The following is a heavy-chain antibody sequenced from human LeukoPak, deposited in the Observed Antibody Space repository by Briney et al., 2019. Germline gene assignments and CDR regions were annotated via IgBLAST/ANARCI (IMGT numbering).Heavy chain of an antibody. Sequence: PSETLSLTCAVYGGSFSGYYWSWIRQPPGKGLEWIGEINHSGSTNYNPSLKSRVTISVDTSKNQFSLKLSSVTAADTAVYYCARRYRSHIFDWLLYRANWFDPWGQGTLVTVSS. CDR3: ARRYRSHIFDWLLYRANWFDP. CDR2: INHSGST. CDR1: GGSFSGYY. J-gene: IGHJ5*02. V-gene: IGHV4-34*01. D-gene: IGHD3/OR15-3a*01.